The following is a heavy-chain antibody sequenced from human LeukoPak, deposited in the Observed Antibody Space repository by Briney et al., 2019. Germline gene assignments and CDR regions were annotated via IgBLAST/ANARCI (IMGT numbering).Heavy chain of an antibody. CDR3: AHIITGGDAFDI. J-gene: IGHJ3*02. CDR2: ISSSSSYI. D-gene: IGHD3-22*01. Sequence: PGGSLRLSCAASGFTFSSYSMNWVRQAPGKGLEWVSSISSSSSYIYYADSVKGRFTISRDNAKNSLYLQMNSLRAEDTAVYYCAHIITGGDAFDIWGQGTMVTVSS. V-gene: IGHV3-21*01. CDR1: GFTFSSYS.